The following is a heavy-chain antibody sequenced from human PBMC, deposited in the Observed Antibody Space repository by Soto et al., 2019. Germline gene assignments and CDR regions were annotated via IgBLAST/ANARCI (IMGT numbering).Heavy chain of an antibody. CDR3: ARGFGDLFLHFDY. CDR1: GYSFTSSW. D-gene: IGHD3-10*01. V-gene: IGHV5-10-1*01. Sequence: PGESLKISCKGSGYSFTSSWISWARQMPGKGLEWMGRIDPSDSYTYYTPSFEGHVTISADKSINTAYLQWSTLKASDTAMYYCARGFGDLFLHFDYWGQGTPVTV. J-gene: IGHJ4*02. CDR2: IDPSDSYT.